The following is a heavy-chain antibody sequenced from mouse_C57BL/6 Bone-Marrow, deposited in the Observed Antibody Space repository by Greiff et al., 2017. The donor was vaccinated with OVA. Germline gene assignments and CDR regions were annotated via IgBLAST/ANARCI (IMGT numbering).Heavy chain of an antibody. CDR3: ARRGYYGDY. CDR2: INPYNGGT. D-gene: IGHD1-1*01. J-gene: IGHJ2*01. CDR1: GYTFTDYY. Sequence: VQLQQSGPVLVKPGASVKMSCKASGYTFTDYYMNWVKQSPGKSLEWIGVINPYNGGTSYNQKFKGKATLTVDKSSSTAYMELNSLTSEDSAVYYCARRGYYGDYWGQGTTLTVSS. V-gene: IGHV1-19*01.